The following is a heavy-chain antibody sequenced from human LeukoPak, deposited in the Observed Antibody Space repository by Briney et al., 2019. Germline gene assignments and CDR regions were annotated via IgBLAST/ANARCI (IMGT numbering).Heavy chain of an antibody. CDR3: ASMYRSGWPFDY. J-gene: IGHJ4*02. CDR1: GYTFTSYY. CDR2: INPSGGST. Sequence: VASVKVSCKASGYTFTSYYMHWVRQARGQGLEWMGIINPSGGSTSYAQKFHGRVTMTRDTSTSTVYMELSSLRSEDTAVSYCASMYRSGWPFDYWGQGTLVTVSS. D-gene: IGHD6-19*01. V-gene: IGHV1-46*01.